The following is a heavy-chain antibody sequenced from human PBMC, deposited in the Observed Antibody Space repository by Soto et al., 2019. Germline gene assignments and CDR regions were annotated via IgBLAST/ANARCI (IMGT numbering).Heavy chain of an antibody. CDR2: IRSGGNT. CDR3: VRENYYYGMAV. J-gene: IGHJ6*02. Sequence: GGSLRLSCAASGFTVSTDWMYWVRQAPGKGLEWVSVIRSGGNTYYADSVEGRFTISRDNSKNTVYLQMNSLRAEDTAVYYCVRENYYYGMAVWGQGTTVTVSS. V-gene: IGHV3-66*01. CDR1: GFTVSTDW.